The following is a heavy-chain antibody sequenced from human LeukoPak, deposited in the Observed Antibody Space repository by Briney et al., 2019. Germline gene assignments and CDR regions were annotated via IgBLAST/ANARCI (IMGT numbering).Heavy chain of an antibody. Sequence: ASVKVSCKASGGTFSNYAISWVRQAPGQGLEWMGGIIPIFGTANYAQKFQGRVTITADESTSTAYMELSSLRSEDTAVYYCAREQGIRYYYYGMDVWGQGTTVTVSS. V-gene: IGHV1-69*01. J-gene: IGHJ6*02. CDR1: GGTFSNYA. CDR2: IIPIFGTA. CDR3: AREQGIRYYYYGMDV.